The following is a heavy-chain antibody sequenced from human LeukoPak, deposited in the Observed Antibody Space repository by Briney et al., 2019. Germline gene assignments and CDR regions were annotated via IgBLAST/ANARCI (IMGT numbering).Heavy chain of an antibody. D-gene: IGHD2-15*01. CDR3: VKGHCSSSSCFPNYYYYMDV. CDR2: ISWNSGSI. J-gene: IGHJ6*03. CDR1: GFTFDEHA. V-gene: IGHV3-9*01. Sequence: GGSLRLSCAGSGFTFDEHAMHWVRQAPGKGLEWVSGISWNSGSIADADSVKGRFTISRDNAKNLLFLQMSSLRAADTALYYCVKGHCSSSSCFPNYYYYMDVWGTGTTVTVSS.